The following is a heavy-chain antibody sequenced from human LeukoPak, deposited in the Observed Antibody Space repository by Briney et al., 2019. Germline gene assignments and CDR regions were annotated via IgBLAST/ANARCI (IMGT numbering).Heavy chain of an antibody. J-gene: IGHJ4*02. Sequence: GESLQISFKGSGYSFTSYWIGWVRPMPGKGLEWMGIIYPGDSDTRYSPSFQGQVTISADKSISTAYLQWSSLKASDTAMYYCARQVGNAYYAAYFDYWGQGTLVTVSS. CDR1: GYSFTSYW. V-gene: IGHV5-51*01. D-gene: IGHD3-16*01. CDR2: IYPGDSDT. CDR3: ARQVGNAYYAAYFDY.